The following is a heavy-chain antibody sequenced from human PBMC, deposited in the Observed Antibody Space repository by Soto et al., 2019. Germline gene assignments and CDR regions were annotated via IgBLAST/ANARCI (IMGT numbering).Heavy chain of an antibody. CDR3: ARDLFYNGKIFDS. J-gene: IGHJ4*01. V-gene: IGHV3-23*01. CDR1: GFSFSTYA. Sequence: PGGSLRLSCAASGFSFSTYAMSWVRQAPGKGLEWVSAVSGSGDTTYYADSVKGRFTIYRDNSKNTLYLQMSSLRAEDTALYFGARDLFYNGKIFDSWGHGTRVTVP. CDR2: VSGSGDTT. D-gene: IGHD1-20*01.